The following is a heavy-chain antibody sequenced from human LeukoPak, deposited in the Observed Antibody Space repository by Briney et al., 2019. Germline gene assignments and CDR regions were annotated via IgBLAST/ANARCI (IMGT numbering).Heavy chain of an antibody. CDR3: ARDRELGY. CDR1: GGSISSGDYY. Sequence: SQTLSLTCTVSGGSISSGDYYWSWIRQPTGKGLEWIGYIYHSGHTMSNPSLKSRVTTSIDTSNNQFSLKLSSVTAADTAVYYCARDRELGYWGQGTLVTVSS. V-gene: IGHV4-61*08. D-gene: IGHD1-1*01. J-gene: IGHJ4*02. CDR2: IYHSGHT.